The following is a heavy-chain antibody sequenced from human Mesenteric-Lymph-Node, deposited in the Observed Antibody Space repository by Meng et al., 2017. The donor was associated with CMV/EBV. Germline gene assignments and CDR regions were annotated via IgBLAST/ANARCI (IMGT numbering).Heavy chain of an antibody. CDR2: VNPNSGGT. V-gene: IGHV1-2*02. J-gene: IGHJ4*02. D-gene: IGHD6-19*01. CDR1: GYIFTGYY. CDR3: ARPRVAGTAHFDS. Sequence: ASVKVSCKASGYIFTGYYIHWVRQAPGQGLEWMGWVNPNSGGTNYAQQFQGTVTMTRDTYDSTAYMELNSLTSDDTAVYYCARPRVAGTAHFDSWGQGTLVTVSS.